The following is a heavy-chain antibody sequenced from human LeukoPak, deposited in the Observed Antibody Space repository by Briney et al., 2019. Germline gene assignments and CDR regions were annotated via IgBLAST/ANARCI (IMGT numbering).Heavy chain of an antibody. J-gene: IGHJ6*02. CDR2: VNPVSGGT. CDR1: GYTFADYY. Sequence: ASVKVSCKASGYTFADYYMHWVRQAPGQGLKWMGWVNPVSGGTYYAQRFLGRVTMTRDSSISTVYMELSRLQSDDTAVYHCASLGATTLSYFGMDVWGQGTTVTVSS. CDR3: ASLGATTLSYFGMDV. D-gene: IGHD1-26*01. V-gene: IGHV1-2*02.